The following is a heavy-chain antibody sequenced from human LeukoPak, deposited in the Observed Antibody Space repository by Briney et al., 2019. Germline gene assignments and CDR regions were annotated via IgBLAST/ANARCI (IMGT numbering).Heavy chain of an antibody. CDR2: IKQDGSEK. CDR1: GFTFSSYW. V-gene: IGHV3-7*01. CDR3: AGPLWFGELYNYYGMDV. D-gene: IGHD3-10*01. J-gene: IGHJ6*02. Sequence: GGSLRLSCAASGFTFSSYWMSWVRQAPGKGLEWVANIKQDGSEKYYVDSVKGRFTISRDNAKSSLYLQMNSLRAEDTAVYYCAGPLWFGELYNYYGMDVWGQGTTVTVSS.